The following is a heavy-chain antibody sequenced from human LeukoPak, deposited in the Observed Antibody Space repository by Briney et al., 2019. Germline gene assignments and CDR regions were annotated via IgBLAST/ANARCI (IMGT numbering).Heavy chain of an antibody. Sequence: GASVKVSCKASEYTFTSYYMHWVRQAPGQGLEWMGIINPSGGSTSHAQKFQGRVTMTRDMSTSTVYMELSSLRSEDTAVYYCARNSVVGQLAHDYWGQGTLVTVSS. CDR3: ARNSVVGQLAHDY. CDR1: EYTFTSYY. V-gene: IGHV1-46*01. D-gene: IGHD6-6*01. CDR2: INPSGGST. J-gene: IGHJ4*02.